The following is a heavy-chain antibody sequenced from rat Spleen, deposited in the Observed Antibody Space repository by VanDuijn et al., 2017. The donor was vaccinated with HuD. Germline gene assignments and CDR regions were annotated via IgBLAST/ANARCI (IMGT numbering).Heavy chain of an antibody. CDR3: VREKFGVDY. J-gene: IGHJ2*01. D-gene: IGHD4-3*01. CDR1: GFTFSNYG. Sequence: EVQLVESGGGLVQPGRSLKLSCAASGFTFSNYGMAWVCQAPGKGLEWIGEINKDSRTIKYSPSLKDKFTVSRDNARNTLYLQMSKLGSEDTAIYYCVREKFGVDYWGQGVLVTVSS. V-gene: IGHV4-2*01. CDR2: INKDSRTI.